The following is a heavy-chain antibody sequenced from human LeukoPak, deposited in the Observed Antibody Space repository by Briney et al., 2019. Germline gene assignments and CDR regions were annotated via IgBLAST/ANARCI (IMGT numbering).Heavy chain of an antibody. CDR3: VRIAAAGINNWFDP. D-gene: IGHD6-13*01. J-gene: IGHJ5*02. V-gene: IGHV4-59*01. Sequence: SETLSLTCTVSGGSISSYYWSWIRQPPGKGLEWIGYIYYSGSTNYNPSPKSRVTISVDTSKNQFSLKLSSVTAADTAVYYCVRIAAAGINNWFDPWGQGTLVTVSS. CDR1: GGSISSYY. CDR2: IYYSGST.